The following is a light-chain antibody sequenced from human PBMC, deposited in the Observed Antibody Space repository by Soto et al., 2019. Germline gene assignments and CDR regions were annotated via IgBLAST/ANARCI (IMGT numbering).Light chain of an antibody. CDR1: QSVSSN. Sequence: EIVMTQSPATLSVSPGERATLSCRASQSVSSNLAWYQQKPGQAPRLLIYGASTRATGIPARFSGSGSGTEFTLTNNRLEPEDFAVYYCQQYGSSPPTFGQGTKV. CDR3: QQYGSSPPT. J-gene: IGKJ1*01. V-gene: IGKV3-15*01. CDR2: GAS.